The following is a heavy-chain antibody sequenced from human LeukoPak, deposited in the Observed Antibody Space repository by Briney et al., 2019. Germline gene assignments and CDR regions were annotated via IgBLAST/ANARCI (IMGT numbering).Heavy chain of an antibody. V-gene: IGHV3-48*04. D-gene: IGHD6-6*01. Sequence: GGSLRLSCAASGFAFNNFAMTWVRQAPGKGLEWVSFISSSGSTIYYADSVKGRFTISRDNAKNSLYLQMNSLRAEDTAVYYCARRAYSSSSRCFDPWGQGTLVTVSS. CDR2: ISSSGSTI. CDR1: GFAFNNFA. J-gene: IGHJ5*02. CDR3: ARRAYSSSSRCFDP.